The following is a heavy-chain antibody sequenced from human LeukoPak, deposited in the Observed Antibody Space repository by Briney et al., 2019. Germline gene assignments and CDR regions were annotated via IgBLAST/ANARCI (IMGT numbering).Heavy chain of an antibody. V-gene: IGHV4-61*02. CDR1: GGSISSGSYY. CDR3: ARGLWFGELSDPPDY. J-gene: IGHJ4*02. D-gene: IGHD3-10*01. Sequence: SQTLSLTCTVSGGSISSGSYYWSWIRQPAGKGLEWIGRIHTSGSTNYNPSLKSRVTISVDTSKNQFSLKPSSVTAADTAVYYCARGLWFGELSDPPDYWGQGTLVTVSS. CDR2: IHTSGST.